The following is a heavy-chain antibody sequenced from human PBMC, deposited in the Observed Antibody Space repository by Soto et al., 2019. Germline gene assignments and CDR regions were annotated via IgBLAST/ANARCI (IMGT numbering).Heavy chain of an antibody. D-gene: IGHD3-9*01. CDR2: IYYSGST. Sequence: PSETLSLTCTVSGGSISSYYWSWIRRPPGKGLEWIGYIYYSGSTNYNPSLKSRVTISVDASKNQFSLKLSSVTAADTAVYYCARGRYFDWLSHYYYYMDVWGKGTTVTVSS. J-gene: IGHJ6*03. CDR3: ARGRYFDWLSHYYYYMDV. V-gene: IGHV4-59*01. CDR1: GGSISSYY.